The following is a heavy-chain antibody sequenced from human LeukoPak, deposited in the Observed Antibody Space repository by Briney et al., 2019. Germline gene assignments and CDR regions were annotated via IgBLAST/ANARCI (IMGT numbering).Heavy chain of an antibody. D-gene: IGHD6-6*01. Sequence: SETLSLTCTVSGGSVSSSTYYWVWIRQPPGKGLEWIGSVYYSGSTYYNPSLRSRVTISVDTSKNQFSLKLSSVTAADTAVYYCARVGSSSSRAFDIWGQGTMVTVSS. J-gene: IGHJ3*02. CDR1: GGSVSSSTYY. CDR2: VYYSGST. V-gene: IGHV4-39*07. CDR3: ARVGSSSSRAFDI.